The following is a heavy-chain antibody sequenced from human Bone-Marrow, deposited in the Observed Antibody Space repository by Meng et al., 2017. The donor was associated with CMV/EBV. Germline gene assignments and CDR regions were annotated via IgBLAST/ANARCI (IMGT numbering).Heavy chain of an antibody. J-gene: IGHJ6*02. D-gene: IGHD4-11*01. CDR3: ATDLGGGSKGHYYYYYGMDV. Sequence: ASVKVSCKVSGYTLTELSMHWVRQAPGKGLEWMGGFDPEDGETIYAQKFQGRVTMTEDTSTDTAYMELSSLRSEDTAVYYWATDLGGGSKGHYYYYYGMDVWGQGTTVTVSS. V-gene: IGHV1-24*01. CDR1: GYTLTELS. CDR2: FDPEDGET.